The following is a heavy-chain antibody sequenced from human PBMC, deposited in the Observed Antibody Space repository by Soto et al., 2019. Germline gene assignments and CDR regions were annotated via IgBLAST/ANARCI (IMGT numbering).Heavy chain of an antibody. CDR2: IDWDDDK. J-gene: IGHJ6*02. D-gene: IGHD3-3*01. CDR3: ARDYDFWSGSDYYYYGMDV. V-gene: IGHV2-70*04. Sequence: ESGPNAGEPTQTLTLTCTFSGFSLSTSGMRVSWIRQPPGKALEWLARIDWDDDKFYSTSLKTRLTISKDTSKNQVVLTMANMDPVDTATYYCARDYDFWSGSDYYYYGMDVWGQGTTVTVSS. CDR1: GFSLSTSGMR.